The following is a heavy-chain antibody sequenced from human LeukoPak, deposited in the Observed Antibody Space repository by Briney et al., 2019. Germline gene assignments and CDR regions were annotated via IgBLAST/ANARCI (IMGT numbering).Heavy chain of an antibody. V-gene: IGHV4-59*01. J-gene: IGHJ6*03. CDR2: IYYSGST. CDR1: DGSISSYY. Sequence: SETLSLTCTVSDGSISSYYWSWIQQPPGKGLEWIGYIYYSGSTNYNPSLKSRVTISVDTSKNQFSLKLSSVTAADTAVYYCARGVAGAYYYYYYYMDVWGKGTTVTVSS. D-gene: IGHD6-19*01. CDR3: ARGVAGAYYYYYYYMDV.